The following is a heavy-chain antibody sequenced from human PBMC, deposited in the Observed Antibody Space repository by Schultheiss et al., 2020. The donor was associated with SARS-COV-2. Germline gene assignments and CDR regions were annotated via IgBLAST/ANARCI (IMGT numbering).Heavy chain of an antibody. Sequence: GGSLRLSCAASGFTFSSYWMHWVRQAPGKGLVWVSRINSDGSSTSYADSVKGRFTISRDNAKNTLYLQMNSLKTEDTAVYYCTRHTGGLGYCSSTSCYPNAFDIWGQGTMVTVSS. CDR1: GFTFSSYW. V-gene: IGHV3-74*01. CDR2: INSDGSST. D-gene: IGHD2-2*01. CDR3: TRHTGGLGYCSSTSCYPNAFDI. J-gene: IGHJ3*02.